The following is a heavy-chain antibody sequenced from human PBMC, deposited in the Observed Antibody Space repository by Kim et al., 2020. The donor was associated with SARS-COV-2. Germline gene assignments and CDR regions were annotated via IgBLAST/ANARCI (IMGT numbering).Heavy chain of an antibody. D-gene: IGHD5-12*01. J-gene: IGHJ4*02. CDR1: GFTFSSYA. Sequence: GGSLRLSCAASGFTFSSYAMSWVRQAPGKGLEWVSAISGSGGSTYYADSMKGRFTISRDTTKNTLYLQMNSLRAEDTAVYYCAKDPHRDGYRPPHYFDYWGQGTLVTVSS. CDR3: AKDPHRDGYRPPHYFDY. CDR2: ISGSGGST. V-gene: IGHV3-23*01.